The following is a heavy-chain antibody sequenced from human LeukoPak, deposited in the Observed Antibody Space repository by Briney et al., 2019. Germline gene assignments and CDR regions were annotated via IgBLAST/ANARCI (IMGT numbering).Heavy chain of an antibody. CDR3: ARKNLYCSSTSCYSYTFDY. CDR2: ISGSGGST. J-gene: IGHJ4*02. V-gene: IGHV3-23*01. CDR1: GFTFSSYA. Sequence: PGGSLRLSCAASGFTFSSYAMSWVRQAPGKGLEWVSAISGSGGSTYYADSVKGRFTISRDNSKNTLYLQMNSLRAEDTAVYYCARKNLYCSSTSCYSYTFDYWGQGTLVTVSS. D-gene: IGHD2-2*02.